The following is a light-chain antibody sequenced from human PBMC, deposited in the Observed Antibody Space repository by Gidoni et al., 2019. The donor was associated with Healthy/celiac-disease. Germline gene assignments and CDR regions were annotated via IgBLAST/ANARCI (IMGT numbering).Light chain of an antibody. CDR2: KDS. Sequence: SYELTQPHTVSVSPGQTARITCSGDALPKQYAYGYQQKPGQAPVLVIYKDSERPSGIPERFSGSSSGTTVTLTISGVQAEDEADYYCQSADSSGTWVFGGGTKLTVL. CDR3: QSADSSGTWV. J-gene: IGLJ3*02. CDR1: ALPKQY. V-gene: IGLV3-25*03.